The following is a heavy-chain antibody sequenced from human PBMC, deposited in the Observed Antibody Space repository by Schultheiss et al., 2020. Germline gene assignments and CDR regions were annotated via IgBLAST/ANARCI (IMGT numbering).Heavy chain of an antibody. CDR3: EVVERGSSYYFYFYGMDV. Sequence: GGSLRLSCAASGFTFSSYAMSWVRQAPGKGLEWVSAISGSGGTTYYADSVKGRFTISRDNSKNTLYLQMENLRAEDTAIYYCEVVERGSSYYFYFYGMDVWGQGTTVNVSS. J-gene: IGHJ6*02. CDR2: ISGSGGTT. D-gene: IGHD3-10*01. V-gene: IGHV3-23*01. CDR1: GFTFSSYA.